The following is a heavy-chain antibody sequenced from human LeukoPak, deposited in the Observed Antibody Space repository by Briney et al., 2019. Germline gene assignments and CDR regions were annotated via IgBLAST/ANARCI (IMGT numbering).Heavy chain of an antibody. J-gene: IGHJ6*03. D-gene: IGHD6-19*01. CDR3: ARGVGAVADYYYYYYMDV. CDR1: GGSFSGYY. Sequence: SETLSLTCAVYGGSFSGYYWSWIRQPPGKGLEWIGYIYYSGSTNYNPSLKSRVTISVDTSKNQFSLKLSSVTAADTAVYYCARGVGAVADYYYYYYMDVWGKGTTVTVSS. CDR2: IYYSGST. V-gene: IGHV4-59*01.